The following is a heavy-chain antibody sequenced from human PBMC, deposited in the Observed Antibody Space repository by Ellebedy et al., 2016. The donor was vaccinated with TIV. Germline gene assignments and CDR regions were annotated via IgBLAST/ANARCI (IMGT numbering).Heavy chain of an antibody. D-gene: IGHD5-12*01. J-gene: IGHJ6*02. CDR2: IDKNGAVK. CDR1: GFTLSNHW. CDR3: ARAGYGYHGMDV. V-gene: IGHV3-7*03. Sequence: PGGSLRLSCAASGFTLSNHWMTWVRQAPGKGLQLVANIDKNGAVKLYEDSVKGRFSISRDNGDNSVYLQMNGLRAEDTAVYCCARAGYGYHGMDVWGQGTTVTVSS.